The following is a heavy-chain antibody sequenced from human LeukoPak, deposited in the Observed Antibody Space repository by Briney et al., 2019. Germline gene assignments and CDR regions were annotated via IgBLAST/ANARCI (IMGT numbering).Heavy chain of an antibody. V-gene: IGHV4-59*01. D-gene: IGHD1-26*01. CDR1: GGSISSYY. CDR2: IYYSGST. J-gene: IGHJ6*03. Sequence: SETLSLTCTVSGGSISSYYWSWIRQHPGKGLEWIGYIYYSGSTNYNPSLKSRVTISVDTSKNQFSLKLSSVTAADTAVYYCAKCGSYYYYYMDVWGKGTTVTVSS. CDR3: AKCGSYYYYYMDV.